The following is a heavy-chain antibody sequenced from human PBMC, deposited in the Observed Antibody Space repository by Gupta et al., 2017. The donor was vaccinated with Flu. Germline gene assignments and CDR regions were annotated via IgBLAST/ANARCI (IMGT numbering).Heavy chain of an antibody. J-gene: IGHJ4*02. V-gene: IGHV4-31*02. CDR3: ARRGAYLFDY. CDR2: VYFTGNT. D-gene: IGHD3-16*01. Sequence: WSWIRQHPGKGLEWIGYVYFTGNTYYNPSLQSRVSISVDRSKNQFSLEVGSVTAADTAVYYCARRGAYLFDYWGQGTLVSVSS.